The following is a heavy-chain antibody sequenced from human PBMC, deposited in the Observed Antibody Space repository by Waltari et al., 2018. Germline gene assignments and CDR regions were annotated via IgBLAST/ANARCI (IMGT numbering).Heavy chain of an antibody. CDR1: GDSFSSRSHY. D-gene: IGHD6-6*01. CDR2: IYSGIT. Sequence: QVQLQESGPGLVKPSETLSVTCNVSGDSFSSRSHYWGWVRQPPGKGLEWIASIYSGITYYNPSLKSRVTISVGASKSQVSLLMRSVTAADTAVYYCVTNPARSSRPLHFDFWGQGTLVTVSS. J-gene: IGHJ4*02. V-gene: IGHV4-39*07. CDR3: VTNPARSSRPLHFDF.